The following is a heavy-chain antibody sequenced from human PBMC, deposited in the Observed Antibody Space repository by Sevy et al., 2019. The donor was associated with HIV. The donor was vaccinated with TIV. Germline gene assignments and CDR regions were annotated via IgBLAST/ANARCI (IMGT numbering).Heavy chain of an antibody. D-gene: IGHD2-15*01. J-gene: IGHJ6*02. Sequence: GGSLRLSCAASGFTFSSYWMSWVRQAPGKGLEWVANIKHDGSEKYYVDSVKGRFTISRDNAKNSLYLQMNSLRAEDTAVYYCASGGVQIREYGMDVWGQGTTVTVSS. V-gene: IGHV3-7*01. CDR3: ASGGVQIREYGMDV. CDR1: GFTFSSYW. CDR2: IKHDGSEK.